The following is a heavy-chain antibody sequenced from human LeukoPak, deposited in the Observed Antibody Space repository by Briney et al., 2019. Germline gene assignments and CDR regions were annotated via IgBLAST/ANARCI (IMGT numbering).Heavy chain of an antibody. CDR2: FDPEDGET. V-gene: IGHV1-24*01. CDR3: ATDRVVAYYYGSGSYGPFGY. CDR1: GYTLTELS. D-gene: IGHD3-10*01. Sequence: ASAKVSCKVSGYTLTELSMHWVRQAPGKGLEWMGGFDPEDGETIYAQKFQGRVTMTEDTSTDTAYMELSSLRSEDTAVYYCATDRVVAYYYGSGSYGPFGYWGQGALVTVSS. J-gene: IGHJ4*02.